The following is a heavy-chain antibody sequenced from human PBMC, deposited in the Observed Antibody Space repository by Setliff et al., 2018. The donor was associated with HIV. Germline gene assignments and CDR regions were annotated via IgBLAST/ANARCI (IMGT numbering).Heavy chain of an antibody. Sequence: GSLRLSCAASGFTFISYAMSWVRQAPGKGLEWVSSISSSSYYIYYADSVKGRFTISRDNAKNSLFLQMNSLRAEDTAVYYCASIELAAMVPVDYWGQGTLVTVSS. CDR3: ASIELAAMVPVDY. CDR1: GFTFISYA. V-gene: IGHV3-21*01. J-gene: IGHJ4*02. CDR2: ISSSSYYI. D-gene: IGHD5-18*01.